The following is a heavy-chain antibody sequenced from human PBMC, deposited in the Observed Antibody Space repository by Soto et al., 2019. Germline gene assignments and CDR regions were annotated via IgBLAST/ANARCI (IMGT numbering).Heavy chain of an antibody. CDR3: AKGVAVAGYDYGLDV. CDR2: ISSSGSTT. J-gene: IGHJ6*02. D-gene: IGHD6-19*01. V-gene: IGHV3-11*01. CDR1: GFIFSNYY. Sequence: QVQLVECGGGLVKSGGSLRLSCAASGFIFSNYYLTWIRQAPGRGLEWISYISSSGSTTDYADSVKGRFTISRDNSKNSLYLQMDFLRADDTAVYYCAKGVAVAGYDYGLDVWGQGTTVSVSS.